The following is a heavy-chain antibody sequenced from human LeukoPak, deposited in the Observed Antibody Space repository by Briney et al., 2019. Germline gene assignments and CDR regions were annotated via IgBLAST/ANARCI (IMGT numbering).Heavy chain of an antibody. CDR1: GGTFSSYA. CDR2: IIPIFGTA. J-gene: IGHJ4*02. CDR3: ARSGGVKRTLPDY. D-gene: IGHD3-16*01. V-gene: IGHV1-69*05. Sequence: GASVKVSCKASGGTFSSYAISWVRQAPGQGLEWMGGIIPIFGTANYAQKFQGRVTITTDESTSTAYMELSSLRSEDTAVYYCARSGGVKRTLPDYWGQGTLVTVSS.